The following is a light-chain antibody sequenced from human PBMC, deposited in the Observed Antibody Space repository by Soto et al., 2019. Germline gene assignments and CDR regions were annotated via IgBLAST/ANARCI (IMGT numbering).Light chain of an antibody. CDR1: QSVSNTY. Sequence: EIVLTQSPGTLSLSPGEGATLSCRTSQSVSNTYLAWYQQKPGQAPRLLIYGASSRAAAIPDRFSGGGSEADFTLTISRQEPEDFAVYYCQQYGTSPPVYAFGQGTKLEIK. CDR3: QQYGTSPPVYA. CDR2: GAS. V-gene: IGKV3-20*01. J-gene: IGKJ2*01.